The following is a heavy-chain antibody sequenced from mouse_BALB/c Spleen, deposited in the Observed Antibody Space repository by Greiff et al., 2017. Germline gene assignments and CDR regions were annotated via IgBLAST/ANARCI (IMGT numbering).Heavy chain of an antibody. V-gene: IGHV1-54*01. CDR2: INPGSGGT. Sequence: VQRVESGAELVRPGTSVKVSCKASGYAFTNYLIEWVKQRPGQGLEWIGVINPGSGGTNYNEKFKGKATLTADKSSSTAYMQLSSLTSDDSAVYFCARYGPNQGWFAYWGQGTLVTVSA. CDR3: ARYGPNQGWFAY. D-gene: IGHD1-1*02. J-gene: IGHJ3*01. CDR1: GYAFTNYL.